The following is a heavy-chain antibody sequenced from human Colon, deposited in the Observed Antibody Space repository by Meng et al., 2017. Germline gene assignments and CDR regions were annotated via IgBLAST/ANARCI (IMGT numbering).Heavy chain of an antibody. J-gene: IGHJ4*02. V-gene: IGHV3-33*01. CDR3: ARDKGTTSCDT. CDR2: IFSDGSQK. CDR1: GIPFSRSG. D-gene: IGHD4-17*01. Sequence: GESLKISCAASGIPFSRSGMHWVRQRPGEGLEWVAFIFSDGSQKYYIDSVKGRFTVSRDNSKDMLYLQMDNLRAEDTAVYYCARDKGTTSCDTWGQGTPVTVSS.